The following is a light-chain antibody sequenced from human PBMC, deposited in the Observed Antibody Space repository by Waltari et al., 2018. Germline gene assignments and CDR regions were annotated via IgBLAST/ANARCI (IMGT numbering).Light chain of an antibody. CDR3: QQRSNWPT. CDR2: DAS. V-gene: IGKV3-11*01. CDR1: QSVSSY. J-gene: IGKJ3*01. Sequence: EIVLTQSTATLSLSPGERATLSCRASQSVSSYLAWYQQKPGQAPRLLIYDASIRATGLPARFSGSGSGTDFTLTISSLEPEDFAVYYCQQRSNWPTFGPGTKVDIK.